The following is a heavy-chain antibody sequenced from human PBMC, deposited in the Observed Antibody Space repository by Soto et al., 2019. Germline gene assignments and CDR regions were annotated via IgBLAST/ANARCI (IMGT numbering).Heavy chain of an antibody. V-gene: IGHV3-74*01. CDR2: INSDGSST. J-gene: IGHJ5*02. D-gene: IGHD1-26*01. CDR1: GFTISGHW. Sequence: EVQLVESGGGLVQPGGSLRLSCAASGFTISGHWMHWVRQAPGKGLVWVSRINSDGSSTTYADSVKGRFTISRDNAKNTLFMQMNSLGVEDTAVYYCARSHSGTYGCFDPWGQGTLVTVSS. CDR3: ARSHSGTYGCFDP.